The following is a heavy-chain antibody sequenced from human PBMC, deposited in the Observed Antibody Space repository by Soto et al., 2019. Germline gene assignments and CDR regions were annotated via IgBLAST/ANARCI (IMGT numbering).Heavy chain of an antibody. CDR1: GYIFTELS. Sequence: SVKVSCKVSGYIFTELSMHWVRQAPGKGLEWMGGIIPIFGTANYAQKFQGRVTITADESTSTAYMELSSLRSEDTAVYYCASSTAMPGIAAAGPWFDPWGQGTLVTVSS. V-gene: IGHV1-69*13. CDR3: ASSTAMPGIAAAGPWFDP. J-gene: IGHJ5*02. CDR2: IIPIFGTA. D-gene: IGHD6-13*01.